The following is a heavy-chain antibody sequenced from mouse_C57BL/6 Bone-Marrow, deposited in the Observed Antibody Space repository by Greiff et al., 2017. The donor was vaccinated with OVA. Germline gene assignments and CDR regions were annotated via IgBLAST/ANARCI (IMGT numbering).Heavy chain of an antibody. CDR3: ARSYGRLDYYAMDY. J-gene: IGHJ4*01. V-gene: IGHV1-18*01. D-gene: IGHD2-10*02. CDR1: GYTFTDYN. Sequence: EVKLMESGPELVKPGASVKIPCKASGYTFTDYNMDWVKQSHGKSLEWIGDINPNNGGTIYNQKFKGKATLTVDKSSSTAYMELRSLTSEDTAVYYCARSYGRLDYYAMDYWGQGTSVTVSS. CDR2: INPNNGGT.